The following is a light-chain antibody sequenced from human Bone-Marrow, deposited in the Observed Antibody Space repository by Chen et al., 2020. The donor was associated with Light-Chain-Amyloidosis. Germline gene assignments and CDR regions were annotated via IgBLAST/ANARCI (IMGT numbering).Light chain of an antibody. Sequence: SYVLTQPSSVSVAPGQTATIACGGNNIGSTSVHWYQQTPGQAPRLVVYDDSHRPSGIPERLSGSNSGNTATLTISRVEAGDEADYYCQVWDRSSDRLVFGGGTKLTVL. J-gene: IGLJ3*02. V-gene: IGLV3-21*02. CDR2: DDS. CDR1: NIGSTS. CDR3: QVWDRSSDRLV.